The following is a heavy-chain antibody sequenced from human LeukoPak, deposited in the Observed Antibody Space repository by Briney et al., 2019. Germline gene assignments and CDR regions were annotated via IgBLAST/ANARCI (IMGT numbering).Heavy chain of an antibody. V-gene: IGHV1-2*02. CDR3: ARILSYSSSALDY. Sequence: ASVKVSCKASGYTFTGYYVHWVRQAPGQGLEWMGWINPNSGGTNYAQKFQGRVTMTRDTSISTAYMELSRLRSDDTAVYYRARILSYSSSALDYWGQGTLVTVSS. J-gene: IGHJ4*02. CDR2: INPNSGGT. CDR1: GYTFTGYY. D-gene: IGHD6-13*01.